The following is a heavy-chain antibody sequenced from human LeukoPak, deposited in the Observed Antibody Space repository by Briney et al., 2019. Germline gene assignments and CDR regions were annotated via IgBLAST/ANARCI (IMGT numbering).Heavy chain of an antibody. J-gene: IGHJ6*04. D-gene: IGHD3-10*02. V-gene: IGHV3-48*01. CDR1: GFTFSNYA. CDR2: ISSSSSTI. CDR3: AELGITMIGGV. Sequence: GGSLRLSCAASGFTFSNYAMSWVRQAPGKGLEWVSYISSSSSTIYYADSVKGRFTISRDNAKNSLYLQMNSLRAEDTAVYYCAELGITMIGGVWGKGTTVTISS.